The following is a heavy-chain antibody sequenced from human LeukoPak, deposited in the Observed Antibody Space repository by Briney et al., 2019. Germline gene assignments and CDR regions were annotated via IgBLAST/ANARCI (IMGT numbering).Heavy chain of an antibody. CDR3: ARLGCSGGSCYQYYYYYMDV. D-gene: IGHD2-15*01. V-gene: IGHV4-59*08. CDR1: GGSISSYY. CDR2: IYYSGST. Sequence: SETLSLTCTVSGGSISSYYWSWIRQPPGKGLEWIGYIYYSGSTNYNPSLKSRVTISVDTSKNQFSLKLSSVTAADTAVYYCARLGCSGGSCYQYYYYYMDVWGKGTTVTVSS. J-gene: IGHJ6*03.